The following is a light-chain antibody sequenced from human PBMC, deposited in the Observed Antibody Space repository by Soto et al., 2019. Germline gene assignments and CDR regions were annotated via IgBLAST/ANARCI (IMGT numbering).Light chain of an antibody. CDR2: DVS. V-gene: IGLV2-14*03. Sequence: QSALTQPASVSGSPGQSITISCTGTSSDVGGYNYVSWYQHHPGKPPKLMIYDVSNRPSGVSNRFSGSKSDNTASLTISGLQAEDEADYYCSSYTSTSTVVFGGGTKLTVL. CDR3: SSYTSTSTVV. J-gene: IGLJ2*01. CDR1: SSDVGGYNY.